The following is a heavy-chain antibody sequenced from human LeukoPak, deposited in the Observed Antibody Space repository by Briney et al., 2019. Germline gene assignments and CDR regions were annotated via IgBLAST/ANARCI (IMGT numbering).Heavy chain of an antibody. J-gene: IGHJ6*02. V-gene: IGHV4-30-2*01. Sequence: SETLSLTCTVSGGSISSGGYYWSWIRQPPGKGLEWIGYIYHSGTTYYNPSLKSRVTISVDKYENQFSLKLSSVTAADTAVYYCARYLARVRGVIATSIFMDVWGQGTTVTVSS. CDR3: ARYLARVRGVIATSIFMDV. D-gene: IGHD3-10*01. CDR1: GGSISSGGYY. CDR2: IYHSGTT.